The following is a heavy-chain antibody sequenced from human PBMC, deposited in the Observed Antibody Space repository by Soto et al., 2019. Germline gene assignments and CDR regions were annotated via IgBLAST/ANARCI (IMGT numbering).Heavy chain of an antibody. Sequence: SETLSLTCTVSGGSIGTNYWSWIRQPPGKGLKWIGYIYYIRNTGYNPSLKSRVTISLDTPKNQFSLKLSSVTAADTAVYYCARHPGYYDILTGYTTYYFDSWGQGILVTVSS. CDR1: GGSIGTNY. V-gene: IGHV4-59*08. CDR3: ARHPGYYDILTGYTTYYFDS. D-gene: IGHD3-9*01. J-gene: IGHJ4*02. CDR2: IYYIRNT.